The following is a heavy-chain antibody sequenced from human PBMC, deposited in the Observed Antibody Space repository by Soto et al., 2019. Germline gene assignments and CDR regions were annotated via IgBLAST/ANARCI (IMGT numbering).Heavy chain of an antibody. CDR2: IYPGDSDT. CDR1: GYSFTSYW. Sequence: GASLKISCKGSGYSFTSYWIGWVRQMPGKGLEWMGIIYPGDSDTRYSPSFQGQVTISADKSISTAYLQWSSLKASDTAMYYCARLGAETGTTLAYFDYWGQGTLVTVSS. J-gene: IGHJ4*02. V-gene: IGHV5-51*01. D-gene: IGHD1-1*01. CDR3: ARLGAETGTTLAYFDY.